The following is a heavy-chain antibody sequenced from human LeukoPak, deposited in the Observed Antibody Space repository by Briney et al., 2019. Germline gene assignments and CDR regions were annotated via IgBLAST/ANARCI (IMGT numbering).Heavy chain of an antibody. Sequence: GGSLTLSCAASGFTFSSSAMYWVRQAPDKGLEWVAVISYDGSNKYYADSVKGRFTISRDNSKNTLYLQMNSLRADDTAVYYCARDRDSSGWYEGFDYWGQGTLVTVSS. D-gene: IGHD6-19*01. CDR2: ISYDGSNK. CDR1: GFTFSSSA. CDR3: ARDRDSSGWYEGFDY. J-gene: IGHJ4*02. V-gene: IGHV3-30-3*01.